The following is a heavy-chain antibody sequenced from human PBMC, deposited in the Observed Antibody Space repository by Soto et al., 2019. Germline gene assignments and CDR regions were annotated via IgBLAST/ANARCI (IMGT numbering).Heavy chain of an antibody. J-gene: IGHJ4*02. V-gene: IGHV4-34*01. CDR3: ARGVVTLVRRQSY. CDR1: GGSFSGYY. CDR2: INHSGST. Sequence: SETLSLTCAVYGGSFSGYYWSWIRQPPGKGLEWIGEINHSGSTNYNPSLKSRVTISVDTSKNQFSLKLSSVTAADTAVYYCARGVVTLVRRQSYWGQGTLVTVSS. D-gene: IGHD3-10*01.